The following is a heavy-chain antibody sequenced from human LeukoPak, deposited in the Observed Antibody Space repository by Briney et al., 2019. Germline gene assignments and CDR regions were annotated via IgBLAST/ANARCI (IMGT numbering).Heavy chain of an antibody. CDR1: GYSFTSYW. Sequence: GESLKISCKGSGYSFTSYWISWVRQMPGKGLEWMGRIDPSDSYTNYSPSFQGHVTILADKSISTAYLQWSSLKASDTAMYYCARHGPYYDILTGSTNWFDPWGQGTLVTVSS. CDR2: IDPSDSYT. CDR3: ARHGPYYDILTGSTNWFDP. V-gene: IGHV5-10-1*01. D-gene: IGHD3-9*01. J-gene: IGHJ5*02.